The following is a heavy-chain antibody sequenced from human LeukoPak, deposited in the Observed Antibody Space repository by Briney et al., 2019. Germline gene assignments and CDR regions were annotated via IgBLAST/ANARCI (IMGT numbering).Heavy chain of an antibody. Sequence: GGSLRLSCAASGFIFEDYGMTWVRQAPGKGLEWVSAISGSGGSTYYADSVKGRFTISRDNSKNTLYLQMNSLRAEDTAVYYCAKDHSVDYYGSGSYYLHYYYYMDVWGKGTTVTVSS. CDR1: GFIFEDYG. V-gene: IGHV3-23*01. J-gene: IGHJ6*03. D-gene: IGHD3-10*01. CDR3: AKDHSVDYYGSGSYYLHYYYYMDV. CDR2: ISGSGGST.